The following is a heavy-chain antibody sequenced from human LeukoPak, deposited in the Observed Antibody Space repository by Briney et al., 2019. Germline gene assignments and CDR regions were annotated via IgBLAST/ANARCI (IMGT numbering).Heavy chain of an antibody. CDR3: ARGGLRGQQLVNFDY. Sequence: SETLSLTCTVSGGSISSNAYYWSWIRQPPGKGLEWIGEINHSGSTNYNPSLKSRVTISVDTSKNQFSLKLSSVTAADTAVYYCARGGLRGQQLVNFDYWGQGTLVTVSS. J-gene: IGHJ4*02. CDR1: GGSISSNAYY. D-gene: IGHD6-13*01. CDR2: INHSGST. V-gene: IGHV4-34*01.